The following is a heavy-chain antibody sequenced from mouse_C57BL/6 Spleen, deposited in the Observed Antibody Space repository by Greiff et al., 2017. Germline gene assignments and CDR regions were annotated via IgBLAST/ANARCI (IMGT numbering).Heavy chain of an antibody. CDR3: ARPYNWAWFAY. J-gene: IGHJ3*01. D-gene: IGHD4-1*01. V-gene: IGHV5-17*01. CDR1: GFTFSDYG. Sequence: EVHLVESGGGLVKPGGSLKLSCAASGFTFSDYGMHWVRQAPEKGLEWVAYISSGSSTIYYADTVKGRFTISRDNAKNTLFLQMTSLRSEDTAMYYCARPYNWAWFAYWGQGTLVTVSA. CDR2: ISSGSSTI.